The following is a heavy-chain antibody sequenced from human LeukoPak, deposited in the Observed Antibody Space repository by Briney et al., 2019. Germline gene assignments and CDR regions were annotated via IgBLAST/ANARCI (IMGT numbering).Heavy chain of an antibody. CDR2: ISSSSSYI. D-gene: IGHD3-22*01. Sequence: PGGSLRLSCAASGFTFSSYSMNWVRQAPGKGLEWVSSISSSSSYIYYADSVKGRFTISRDNAKNSLYLQMNSLRAEDTAVYYCARETYYYDSSRYQDLDYWGQGTLVTVSS. J-gene: IGHJ4*02. CDR3: ARETYYYDSSRYQDLDY. CDR1: GFTFSSYS. V-gene: IGHV3-21*01.